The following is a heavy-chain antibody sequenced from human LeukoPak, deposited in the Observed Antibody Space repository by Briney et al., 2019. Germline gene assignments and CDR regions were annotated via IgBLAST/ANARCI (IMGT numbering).Heavy chain of an antibody. CDR2: ITGTGDST. J-gene: IGHJ4*02. D-gene: IGHD6-13*01. Sequence: GGSLRLSCAASGFTFNNYAMNWVRQTPGKGLEWVSVITGTGDSTYYTDSVKGRFTISRDNSKNTLYLQMNSLRAEDTAVYYCAKDWGKFSSSWYDYWGQGTLVTVSS. CDR3: AKDWGKFSSSWYDY. V-gene: IGHV3-23*01. CDR1: GFTFNNYA.